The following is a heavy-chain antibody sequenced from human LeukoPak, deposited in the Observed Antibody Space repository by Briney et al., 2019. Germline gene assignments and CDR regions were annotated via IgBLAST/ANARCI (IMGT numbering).Heavy chain of an antibody. D-gene: IGHD6-13*01. CDR2: IYYSGST. Sequence: PSETLSLTCTVSGGPISSYYWSWIRQPPGKGLEWIGYIYYSGSTNYNPSLKSRVTISVDTSKNQFSLKLSSVTAADTAVYYCARGRRASSSVFDYWGQGTLVTVSS. CDR3: ARGRRASSSVFDY. CDR1: GGPISSYY. V-gene: IGHV4-59*01. J-gene: IGHJ4*02.